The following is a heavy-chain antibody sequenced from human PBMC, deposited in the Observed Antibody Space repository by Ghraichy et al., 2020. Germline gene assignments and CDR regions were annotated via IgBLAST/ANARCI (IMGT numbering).Heavy chain of an antibody. V-gene: IGHV3-30-3*01. J-gene: IGHJ4*02. CDR1: GFIFSNYA. Sequence: GGSLRLSCAASGFIFSNYAMHWVRQAPGKGLEWVAVVSWDGSDKFYGDSVRGRFTVSRDDSKNLLFLQMNSLRPDDTAVYYCAEDSCVGNYDPTCYWGQGSLVTVSS. CDR3: AEDSCVGNYDPTCY. CDR2: VSWDGSDK. D-gene: IGHD4-11*01.